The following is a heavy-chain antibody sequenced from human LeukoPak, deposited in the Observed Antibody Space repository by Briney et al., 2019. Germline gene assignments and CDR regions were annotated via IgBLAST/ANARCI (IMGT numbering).Heavy chain of an antibody. CDR1: GGSISRSIYY. CDR3: ARHAMAVAANDY. V-gene: IGHV4-39*01. D-gene: IGHD6-19*01. CDR2: IYYSGTT. J-gene: IGHJ4*02. Sequence: PSETLSLTCTVSGGSISRSIYYWGWIRQPPGKGLEWIGNIYYSGTTYYNPSLKSRVTISVDTSKNQFSLKLSSVTAADTAVYYCARHAMAVAANDYWGQGTLVTVSS.